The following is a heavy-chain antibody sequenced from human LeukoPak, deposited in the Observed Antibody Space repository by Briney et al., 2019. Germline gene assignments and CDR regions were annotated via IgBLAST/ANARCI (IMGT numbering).Heavy chain of an antibody. V-gene: IGHV3-74*01. J-gene: IGHJ6*02. D-gene: IGHD3-10*01. Sequence: GGSLRLSCAASGFTFSSYWMHWVRQAPGKGLVWVSRINSDGSSTSYADSVKGRFTISRDNAKNTLYLQMNSLRAEDTAVYYCAVLWFGEYSYGMDVWGQGTTVTVSS. CDR1: GFTFSSYW. CDR2: INSDGSST. CDR3: AVLWFGEYSYGMDV.